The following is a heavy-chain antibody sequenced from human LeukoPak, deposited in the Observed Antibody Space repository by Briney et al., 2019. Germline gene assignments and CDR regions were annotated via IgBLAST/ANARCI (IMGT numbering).Heavy chain of an antibody. CDR3: ARAPNYSSGWYFDY. Sequence: GGSLRLSCAASGFTFSITYMAWVRQAPGKGLEWVSVIYGGGDAYYADSVKGRFTISRDNAKNSLYLQMNSLRAEDTAVYYCARAPNYSSGWYFDYWGQGTLVTVSS. J-gene: IGHJ4*02. CDR1: GFTFSITY. D-gene: IGHD6-19*01. V-gene: IGHV3-66*01. CDR2: IYGGGDA.